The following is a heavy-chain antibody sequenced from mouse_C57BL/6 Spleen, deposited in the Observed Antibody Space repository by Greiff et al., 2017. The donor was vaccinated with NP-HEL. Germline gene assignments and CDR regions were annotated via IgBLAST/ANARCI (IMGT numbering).Heavy chain of an antibody. CDR3: ARSGYWYFDV. Sequence: QVQLQQPGAELVKPGASVKMSCKASGYTFTSYWITWVKQRPGQGLEWIGNINPSNGGTNYNEKFKSKATLTVDKSSSTAYMQLSSLTSEDSAVYYCARSGYWYFDVWGTGTTVTVSS. CDR1: GYTFTSYW. V-gene: IGHV1-53*01. CDR2: INPSNGGT. J-gene: IGHJ1*03.